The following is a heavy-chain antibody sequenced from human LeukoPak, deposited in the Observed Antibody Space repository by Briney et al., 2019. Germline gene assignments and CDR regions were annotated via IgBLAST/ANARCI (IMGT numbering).Heavy chain of an antibody. CDR2: ISRSGVHI. CDR3: ARDFRIYYGSGSYGSRFDP. CDR1: GFTFNDYG. D-gene: IGHD3-10*01. V-gene: IGHV3-21*01. J-gene: IGHJ5*02. Sequence: PGGSLRLSCAASGFTFNDYGMNWVRQAPGKGLEWVSSISRSGVHIYYADSLKGRFTISRDNAKNSLYLQMNSLRAEDTAIYFCARDFRIYYGSGSYGSRFDPWGQGTLVTVSS.